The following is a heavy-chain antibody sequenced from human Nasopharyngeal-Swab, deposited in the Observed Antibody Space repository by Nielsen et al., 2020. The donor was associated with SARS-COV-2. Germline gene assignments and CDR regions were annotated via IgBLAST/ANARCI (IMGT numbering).Heavy chain of an antibody. CDR2: ISSSSNYI. J-gene: IGHJ6*02. Sequence: GESLKISCAASGFTFSIYSMHWVRQAPGKGLEWVSSISSSSNYIYYGDSVKGRFTISRDNTKKSLYLQMNSLRVEDTAVYYCARLGTESYHYYSLDVWGQGTTVTVSS. D-gene: IGHD1-1*01. V-gene: IGHV3-21*01. CDR3: ARLGTESYHYYSLDV. CDR1: GFTFSIYS.